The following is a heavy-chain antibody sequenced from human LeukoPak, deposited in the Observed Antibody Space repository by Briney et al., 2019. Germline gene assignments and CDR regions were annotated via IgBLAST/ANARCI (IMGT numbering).Heavy chain of an antibody. CDR2: IIPIFGTA. CDR3: AGTEYSSSWYLGGY. V-gene: IGHV1-69*13. D-gene: IGHD6-13*01. Sequence: GASVKVSCKASGGTFSSYAISWVRQAPGQGLEWMGGIIPIFGTANYAQKFQGRVTITADESTSTAYMELSSLRSEDTAVYYCAGTEYSSSWYLGGYWGQGTLVTVSS. CDR1: GGTFSSYA. J-gene: IGHJ4*02.